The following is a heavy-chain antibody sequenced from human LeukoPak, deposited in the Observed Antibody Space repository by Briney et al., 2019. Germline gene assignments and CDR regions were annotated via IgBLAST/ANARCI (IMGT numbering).Heavy chain of an antibody. CDR3: ARDQYCSSTSCYQNY. D-gene: IGHD2-2*01. V-gene: IGHV3-21*01. J-gene: IGHJ4*02. Sequence: GGSLRLSCAASGFTFSSYSMNWVRQAPGKGLEWVSSISSSSSYIYYADSVKGRFTISRDNAKNSLYLQMNSLRAEDTAVYYYARDQYCSSTSCYQNYWGQGTLVTVSS. CDR2: ISSSSSYI. CDR1: GFTFSSYS.